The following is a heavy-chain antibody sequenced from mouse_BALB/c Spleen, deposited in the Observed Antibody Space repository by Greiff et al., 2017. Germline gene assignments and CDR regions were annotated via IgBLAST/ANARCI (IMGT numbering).Heavy chain of an antibody. J-gene: IGHJ2*01. CDR3: ARHPLRGFDY. CDR1: GFAFSSYD. D-gene: IGHD1-1*01. CDR2: ISSGGGST. V-gene: IGHV5-12-1*01. Sequence: EVKLMESGGGLVKPGGSLKLSCAASGFAFSSYDMSWVRQTPEKRLEWVAYISSGGGSTYYPDTVKGRFTISRDNAKNTLYLQMSSLKSEDTAMYYCARHPLRGFDYWGQGTTLTVSS.